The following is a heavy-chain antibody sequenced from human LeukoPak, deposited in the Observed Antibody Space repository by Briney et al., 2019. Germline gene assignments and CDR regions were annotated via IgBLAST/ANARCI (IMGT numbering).Heavy chain of an antibody. Sequence: SQTLSLTCAIFGDRISNNKAAWNWIRQSPSGGLEWLGKTRYRSKWISDYAVSVKGRITISPDTSNHQFSLQLHSVSPEDTAVYYCARDFDWAFDYWGQGTLVTVSS. CDR2: TRYRSKWIS. J-gene: IGHJ4*02. CDR1: GDRISNNKAA. V-gene: IGHV6-1*01. CDR3: ARDFDWAFDY. D-gene: IGHD3-9*01.